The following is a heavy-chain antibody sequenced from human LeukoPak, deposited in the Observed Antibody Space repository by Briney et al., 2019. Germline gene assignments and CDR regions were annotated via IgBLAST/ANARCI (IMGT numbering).Heavy chain of an antibody. CDR2: IYYSGST. V-gene: IGHV4-31*03. D-gene: IGHD5-12*01. CDR3: ARELDVGGSDY. J-gene: IGHJ4*02. Sequence: SETLSLTCIVSGGSISSGNYYWTWLRQHPGKGLEWIGYIYYSGSTYYNPSLKSRITMSVDTSKDQFSLKLSSVTAADTAVYYCARELDVGGSDYWGQGTLVTVSS. CDR1: GGSISSGNYY.